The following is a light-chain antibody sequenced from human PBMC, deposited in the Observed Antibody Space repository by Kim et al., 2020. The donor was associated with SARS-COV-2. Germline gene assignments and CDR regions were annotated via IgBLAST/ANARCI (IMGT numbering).Light chain of an antibody. Sequence: GQSVTISCTGTSSDIGGYNFVSWYQQHPGKAPKLVIYEVSKRPSGVPDRFSGSKSGNTASLTVSGLQAEDEADYYCNSYAGNYNWVFGGGTQLTVL. CDR3: NSYAGNYNWV. J-gene: IGLJ3*02. V-gene: IGLV2-8*01. CDR1: SSDIGGYNF. CDR2: EVS.